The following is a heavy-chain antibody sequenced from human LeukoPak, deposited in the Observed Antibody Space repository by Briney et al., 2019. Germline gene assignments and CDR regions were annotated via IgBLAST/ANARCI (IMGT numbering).Heavy chain of an antibody. Sequence: GGSLRLSCAASGFTFSRYWMLWVRQAPGRGLVWVSRINSDGSSTNYTDSVKGRFTISRDNAKNTLYLQMDSLRAEDTAAYFCGRTVNGACDIWDQGTMVTVSS. V-gene: IGHV3-74*01. CDR2: INSDGSST. D-gene: IGHD2-8*01. CDR3: GRTVNGACDI. CDR1: GFTFSRYW. J-gene: IGHJ3*02.